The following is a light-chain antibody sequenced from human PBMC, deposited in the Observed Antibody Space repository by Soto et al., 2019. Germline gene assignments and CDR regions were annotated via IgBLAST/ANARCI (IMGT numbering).Light chain of an antibody. J-gene: IGLJ1*01. CDR3: SAWDDTLNGFV. V-gene: IGLV1-36*01. CDR2: YDD. CDR1: SFNIGDNA. Sequence: QSVLTQPPSVAEAPRQRVTISCSGSSFNIGDNAVNLYQQFPGKAPKLLIYYDDLLPSGVSDRFSGSKSGTSASLVISGLQSDDEADYYCSAWDDTLNGFVFGTGTKLTVL.